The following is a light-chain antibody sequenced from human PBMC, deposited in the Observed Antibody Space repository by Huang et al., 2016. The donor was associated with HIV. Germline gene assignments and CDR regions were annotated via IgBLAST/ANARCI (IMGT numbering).Light chain of an antibody. V-gene: IGKV3-15*01. CDR3: QQYDKWPPWT. CDR1: QSIRSN. Sequence: EMVMTQSPATLSVSPGARVTLSCRASQSIRSNLAWYLQKPGQAPRLLIYGASTRATGIPPRFRGGGSGTVFTLPISSLQSEDFAVYYCQQYDKWPPWTFGQGTKVEIK. CDR2: GAS. J-gene: IGKJ1*01.